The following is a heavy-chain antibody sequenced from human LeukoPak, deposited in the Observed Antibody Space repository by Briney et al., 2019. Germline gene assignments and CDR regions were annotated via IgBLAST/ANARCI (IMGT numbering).Heavy chain of an antibody. D-gene: IGHD1-26*01. Sequence: PSETLSHTCTVSGASISSAYYFWSWIRQHPGKGLEWIGYVSHTGTTSYNPPLKSRVTISVNTSKNQFSLKLNSVTAPHTAVYYCAPSAMSGVSPLLFKYWGQGALVTVYS. J-gene: IGHJ4*02. CDR1: GASISSAYYF. CDR3: APSAMSGVSPLLFKY. CDR2: VSHTGTT. V-gene: IGHV4-31*03.